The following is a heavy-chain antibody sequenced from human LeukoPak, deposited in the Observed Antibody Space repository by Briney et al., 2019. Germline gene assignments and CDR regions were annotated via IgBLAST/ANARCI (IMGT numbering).Heavy chain of an antibody. CDR1: GGTFSSYA. D-gene: IGHD2-2*01. CDR3: ARDREGCSSTSCYVGDAFDI. CDR2: IIPILGIA. Sequence: SVKVSCKASGGTFSSYAISWVRQAPGQGLEWMGRIIPILGIANYAQKFQGRVTITADKSTSTAYMELSSLRSEDTAVYYCARDREGCSSTSCYVGDAFDIWGQGTMVTVSS. J-gene: IGHJ3*02. V-gene: IGHV1-69*04.